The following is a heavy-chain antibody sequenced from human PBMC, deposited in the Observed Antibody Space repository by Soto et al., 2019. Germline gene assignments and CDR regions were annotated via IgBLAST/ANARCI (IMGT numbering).Heavy chain of an antibody. CDR2: ISYDGSNK. CDR3: AKDIRALELRIRDAFDI. Sequence: QVQLVESGGGVVQPGRSLRLSCAASGFTFSSYGMHWVRQAPGKGLEWVAVISYDGSNKYYADSVKGRFTISRDNSKNTLYLQMNSLRAEDTAVYYCAKDIRALELRIRDAFDIWGQGTMVTVSS. CDR1: GFTFSSYG. D-gene: IGHD1-7*01. V-gene: IGHV3-30*18. J-gene: IGHJ3*02.